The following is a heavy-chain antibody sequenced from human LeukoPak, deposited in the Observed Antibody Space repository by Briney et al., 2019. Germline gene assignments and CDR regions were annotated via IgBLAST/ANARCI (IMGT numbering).Heavy chain of an antibody. V-gene: IGHV3-66*02. D-gene: IGHD5-18*01. J-gene: IGHJ4*02. Sequence: GGSLRLSCAASGFTVSSNYMCWVRQAPGKGLEWVSVIYSGGSTYYADSVKGRFTISRDNSKNTLYLQMNSLRAEDTAVYYCARVDTAMVTREYYFDYWGQGTLVTVSS. CDR2: IYSGGST. CDR3: ARVDTAMVTREYYFDY. CDR1: GFTVSSNY.